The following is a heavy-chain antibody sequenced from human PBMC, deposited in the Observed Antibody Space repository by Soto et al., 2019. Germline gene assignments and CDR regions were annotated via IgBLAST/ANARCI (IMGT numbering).Heavy chain of an antibody. CDR1: GFTFSSYA. V-gene: IGHV3-23*01. J-gene: IGHJ4*02. D-gene: IGHD6-19*01. Sequence: EVQLLESGGGLVQPGGSLRLSCAASGFTFSSYAMSWVRQAPGKGLEWVSAISGSGGSTYYADSVKGRFTISRDNSKNTLYLQMNSLRAEDTGVYYCAKSLAWEWLALDYWGQGTLVTVSS. CDR3: AKSLAWEWLALDY. CDR2: ISGSGGST.